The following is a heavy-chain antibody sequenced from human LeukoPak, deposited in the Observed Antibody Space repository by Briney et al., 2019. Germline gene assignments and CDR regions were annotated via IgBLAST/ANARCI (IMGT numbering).Heavy chain of an antibody. CDR2: INHSGST. CDR3: ARRIVEMATSRLDY. CDR1: XXPFSGYY. Sequence: SXTXXLTCXVNXXPFSGYYWRWVRQPPGKGLEWVGEINHSGSTNYNPSLKSRVTISVDTSKNQFSLKLSSVTAADTAVYYCARRIVEMATSRLDYWGQGTLVTVSS. D-gene: IGHD5-24*01. J-gene: IGHJ4*02. V-gene: IGHV4-34*01.